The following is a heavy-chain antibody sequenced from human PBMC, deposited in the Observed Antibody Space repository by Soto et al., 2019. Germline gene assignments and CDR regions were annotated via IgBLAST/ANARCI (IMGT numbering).Heavy chain of an antibody. CDR1: GGSIDSYY. CDR2: ISDSGTT. J-gene: IGHJ5*02. Sequence: QVELQQSGPGLVKASETLSLTCTVFGGSIDSYYWSWIRQAPGKGLEWIGHISDSGTTNYNPSLGSRVTLSVDTSRNLFCLKLRSGTAADTAVYFCARDRWTSRANWFDPWGPGTLVTVSS. V-gene: IGHV4-59*12. CDR3: ARDRWTSRANWFDP. D-gene: IGHD3-16*02.